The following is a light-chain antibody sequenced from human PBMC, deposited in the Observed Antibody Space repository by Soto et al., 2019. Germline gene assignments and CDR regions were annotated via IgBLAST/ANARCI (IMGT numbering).Light chain of an antibody. CDR2: DAS. CDR1: QSVSIN. V-gene: IGKV3-15*01. CDR3: QQYNNWPPLT. Sequence: EIVMTQSPATLSVSPGERATLSCRASQSVSINLAWYQQKPGQAPRLLIYDASTRATGVPARFSGSGSGTDFTLTISSLRSEDFAGYYCQQYNNWPPLTFGGGTKVEIK. J-gene: IGKJ4*01.